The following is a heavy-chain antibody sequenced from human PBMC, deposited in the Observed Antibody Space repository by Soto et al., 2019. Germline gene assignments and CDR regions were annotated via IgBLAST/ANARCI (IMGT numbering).Heavy chain of an antibody. CDR3: AKGLRRLLRTQYYYGLDV. D-gene: IGHD3-16*01. V-gene: IGHV3-23*01. Sequence: GGSLRLSCAASGFTFSPYAMTWVRQAPGRGLEWVSSISGSGGNTNYADSVKGRFTVSRDNSKRTLSLQMNSLTEEDTAIYYCAKGLRRLLRTQYYYGLDVWGRGTTVTVSS. CDR2: ISGSGGNT. CDR1: GFTFSPYA. J-gene: IGHJ6*02.